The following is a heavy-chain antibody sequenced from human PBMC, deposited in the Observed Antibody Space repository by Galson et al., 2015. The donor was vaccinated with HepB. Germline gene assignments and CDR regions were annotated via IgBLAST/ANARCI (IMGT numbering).Heavy chain of an antibody. V-gene: IGHV1-2*06. CDR2: INPNSGGT. CDR1: GYTFTGYY. CDR3: ARATQYCSGGSCYGTQLDY. D-gene: IGHD2-15*01. Sequence: SVKVSCKASGYTFTGYYMHWVRRAPGQGLEWMGRINPNSGGTNYAQKFQGRVTMTRDTSISTAYMELSRLRSDDTAVYYCARATQYCSGGSCYGTQLDYWGQGTLVTVSS. J-gene: IGHJ4*02.